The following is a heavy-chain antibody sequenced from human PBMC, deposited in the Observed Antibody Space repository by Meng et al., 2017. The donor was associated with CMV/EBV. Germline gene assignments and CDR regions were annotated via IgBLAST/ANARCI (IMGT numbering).Heavy chain of an antibody. D-gene: IGHD3-22*01. V-gene: IGHV4-30-4*08. J-gene: IGHJ4*02. Sequence: VQPHVSGPGLVQPSQTRSLICTVSGGSISSGDYYWSWIRQPPGKGLEWIGYIYYSGSTYYNPSLKSRVTISVDTSKNQFSLKLSSVTAADTAVYYCARAAPDYYDSSGPPDYWGQGTLVTVSS. CDR3: ARAAPDYYDSSGPPDY. CDR1: GGSISSGDYY. CDR2: IYYSGST.